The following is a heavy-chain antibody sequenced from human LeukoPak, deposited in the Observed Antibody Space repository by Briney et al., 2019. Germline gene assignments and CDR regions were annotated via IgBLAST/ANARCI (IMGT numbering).Heavy chain of an antibody. CDR1: GYTFTGYY. J-gene: IGHJ4*02. CDR3: ARAIAARFGY. Sequence: ASVKVSCKASGYTFTGYYMHWVRQARGQGLEWMGWINPNSGGTNYAQKFQGRVTMTRDTSISTAYMELSRLRSDDTAVCYCARAIAARFGYWGQGTLVTVSS. V-gene: IGHV1-2*02. D-gene: IGHD6-6*01. CDR2: INPNSGGT.